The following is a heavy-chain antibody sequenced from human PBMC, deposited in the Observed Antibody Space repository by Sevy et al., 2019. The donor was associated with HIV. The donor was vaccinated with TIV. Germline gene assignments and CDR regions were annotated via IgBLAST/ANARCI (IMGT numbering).Heavy chain of an antibody. CDR1: GYTFTGYY. CDR2: INPDSGGP. Sequence: DAVKVSCKASGYTFTGYYMHWMRQAPGQGLERMGWINPDSGGPIYLPKSQGRVTLTRDTSISTAYMDLSTLKSDDTAVYYCVRDDRDGYFEYWGQGTLVNVSS. CDR3: VRDDRDGYFEY. J-gene: IGHJ4*02. V-gene: IGHV1-2*02.